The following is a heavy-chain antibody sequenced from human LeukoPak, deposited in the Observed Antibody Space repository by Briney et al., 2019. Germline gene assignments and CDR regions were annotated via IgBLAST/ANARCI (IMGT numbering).Heavy chain of an antibody. CDR2: IKQDGSEK. CDR3: ARDIGPSTNWFDP. D-gene: IGHD1-26*01. J-gene: IGHJ5*02. CDR1: GFTFSSYW. V-gene: IGHV3-7*01. Sequence: GGSLRLSCAASGFTFSSYWMSLVRQAPGKGLEWVANIKQDGSEKYYVDSVKGRFTISRDNSKNTLYLQMNSLRAEDTAVYYCARDIGPSTNWFDPWGQGTLVTVSS.